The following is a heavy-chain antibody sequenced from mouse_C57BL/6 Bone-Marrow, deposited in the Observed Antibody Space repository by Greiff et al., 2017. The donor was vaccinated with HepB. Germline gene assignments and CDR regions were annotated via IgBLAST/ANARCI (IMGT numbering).Heavy chain of an antibody. CDR1: GFSFTSYG. CDR3: ARHGGLRRYWYFDV. D-gene: IGHD2-12*01. J-gene: IGHJ1*03. Sequence: VQLQESGPGLVAPSQSLSITCTVSGFSFTSYGVHWVRQPPGKGLEWLVVIWSDGSTTYNSALKSRLSISKDNSKSQVFLKMNSLQTDDTAMYYCARHGGLRRYWYFDVWGTGTTVTVSS. V-gene: IGHV2-6-1*01. CDR2: IWSDGST.